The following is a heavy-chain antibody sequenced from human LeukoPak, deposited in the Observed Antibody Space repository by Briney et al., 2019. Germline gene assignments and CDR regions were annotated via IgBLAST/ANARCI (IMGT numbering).Heavy chain of an antibody. V-gene: IGHV4-39*07. CDR2: IYYSGST. D-gene: IGHD4-17*01. CDR1: GGSISSSSYY. J-gene: IGHJ3*02. CDR3: ARTTVSDAFDI. Sequence: PSETLSLTCTVSGGSISSSSYYWGWIRRPPGKGLEWIGSIYYSGSTYYNPSLKSRVTISVDTSKNQFSLKLSSVTAADTAVYYCARTTVSDAFDIWGQGTMVTVSS.